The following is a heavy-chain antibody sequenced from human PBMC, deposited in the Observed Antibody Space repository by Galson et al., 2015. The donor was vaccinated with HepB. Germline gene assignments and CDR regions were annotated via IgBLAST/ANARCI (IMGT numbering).Heavy chain of an antibody. Sequence: SLRLSCAASGFTFSSYWMSWVRQAPGKGLEWVANIKQDGSEKYYVDSVKGRFTISRDNAKNSLYLQMNSLRAEDTAVYYCAREGPHFYYGSGSYYNPIDYWGQGTLVTVSS. CDR1: GFTFSSYW. J-gene: IGHJ4*02. CDR3: AREGPHFYYGSGSYYNPIDY. V-gene: IGHV3-7*03. CDR2: IKQDGSEK. D-gene: IGHD3-10*01.